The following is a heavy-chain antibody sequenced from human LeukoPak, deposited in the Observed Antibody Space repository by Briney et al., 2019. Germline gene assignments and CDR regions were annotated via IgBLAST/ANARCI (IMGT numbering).Heavy chain of an antibody. V-gene: IGHV3-23*01. CDR3: AKLLWVRRCFDY. Sequence: PGGSLRLSCAASGIPFSSHAMSWGRQDPGKGLEWVSAISGSGGSTYYADSVKGRVTISRDNSMNTLYRQMNSLRAEDTAVYYCAKLLWVRRCFDYWGQGTRVTVSS. D-gene: IGHD3-10*01. CDR2: ISGSGGST. CDR1: GIPFSSHA. J-gene: IGHJ4*02.